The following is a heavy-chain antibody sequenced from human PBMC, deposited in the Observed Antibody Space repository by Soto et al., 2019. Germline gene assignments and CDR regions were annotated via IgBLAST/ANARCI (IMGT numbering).Heavy chain of an antibody. CDR3: ACGRRSCHYSTYFDY. D-gene: IGHD4-4*01. Sequence: QVQLVQSGAEVTKPGSSVKVSCKASGGTFSSYAISWVLQAPGQGLEWMGGIIPIFGTANYAQKFQGRVTITADESTSTTYMELSSLSSEDTGVYYCACGRRSCHYSTYFDYWVQGTLVTVSS. V-gene: IGHV1-69*01. CDR1: GGTFSSYA. J-gene: IGHJ4*02. CDR2: IIPIFGTA.